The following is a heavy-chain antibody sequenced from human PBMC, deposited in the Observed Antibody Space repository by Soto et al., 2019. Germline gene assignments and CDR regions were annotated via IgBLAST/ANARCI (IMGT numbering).Heavy chain of an antibody. V-gene: IGHV4-4*02. Sequence: QVQLQESGPGLEKPAGTLSLTCAVYGGSISSSNWWSWVRQTPGKWQEWFGEIYHSGSTNYNPSLKSRVTISVDKSKNQFSLKLSSVTAADTAVYYCARFMTTVTNLAFDIWGQGTMVTVSS. CDR3: ARFMTTVTNLAFDI. CDR1: GGSISSSNW. CDR2: IYHSGST. J-gene: IGHJ3*02. D-gene: IGHD4-17*01.